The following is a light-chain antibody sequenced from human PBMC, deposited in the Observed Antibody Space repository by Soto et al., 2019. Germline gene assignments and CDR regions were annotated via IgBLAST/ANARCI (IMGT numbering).Light chain of an antibody. J-gene: IGLJ1*01. CDR2: EGS. CDR1: SSDVGSYNL. CDR3: CSYAGSSTFYV. V-gene: IGLV2-23*01. Sequence: QSVLTQPASVSGSPGQSITISCTGTSSDVGSYNLVSWYQQHPGKAPKLMIYEGSKRPSGVSNRFSGSKSGNTASLTISGLQADDEADYYCCSYAGSSTFYVFGTGIKATV.